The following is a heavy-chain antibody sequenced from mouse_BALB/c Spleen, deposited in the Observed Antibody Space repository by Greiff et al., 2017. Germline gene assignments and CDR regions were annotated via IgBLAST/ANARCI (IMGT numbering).Heavy chain of an antibody. Sequence: EVKLMESGGDLVKPGGSLKLSCAASGFTFSSYGMSWVRQTPDKRLEWVATISSGGSYTYYPDSVKGRFTISGENAKNTLYLQMSSLKSEDTAMYYCARQEGSYYDYVSSMDYWGQGTSVTVSS. CDR3: ARQEGSYYDYVSSMDY. J-gene: IGHJ4*01. CDR1: GFTFSSYG. V-gene: IGHV5-6*01. CDR2: ISSGGSYT. D-gene: IGHD2-4*01.